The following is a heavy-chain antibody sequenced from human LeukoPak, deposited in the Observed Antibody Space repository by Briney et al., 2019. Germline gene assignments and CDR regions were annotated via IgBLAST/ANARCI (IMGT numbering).Heavy chain of an antibody. D-gene: IGHD5-18*01. J-gene: IGHJ4*01. Sequence: GGSLRLSCAASGFTFSSYGMHWVRQAPGKGLEWVAVISYDGSNKYYADSVKGRFTISRDNAKNSVYLQMNSLRAEDTAVYFCARGVDTANFDYWGHGTLVTVSS. CDR3: ARGVDTANFDY. CDR1: GFTFSSYG. V-gene: IGHV3-30*03. CDR2: ISYDGSNK.